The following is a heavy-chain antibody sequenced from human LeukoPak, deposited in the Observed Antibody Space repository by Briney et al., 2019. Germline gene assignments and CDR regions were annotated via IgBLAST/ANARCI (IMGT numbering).Heavy chain of an antibody. J-gene: IGHJ4*01. D-gene: IGHD3-22*01. CDR1: GRSISSGSYY. CDR2: VYTSGST. V-gene: IGHV4-61*02. CDR3: ARGAIYYYDSSGYYYYFDY. Sequence: SQTLSLTCTVSGRSISSGSYYWSWIRQPAGKGLEWIGRVYTSGSTNYHPSIKSRVTISVDTSKNQFSLQLSSVTAADTAVYYCARGAIYYYDSSGYYYYFDYWGQGTLVTVSS.